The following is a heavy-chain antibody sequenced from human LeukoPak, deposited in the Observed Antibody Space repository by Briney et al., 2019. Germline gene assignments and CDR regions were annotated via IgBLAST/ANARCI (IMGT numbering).Heavy chain of an antibody. CDR3: ARDKRIQLWLPDY. CDR2: INAGNGNT. V-gene: IGHV1-3*01. J-gene: IGHJ4*02. CDR1: GYTFTSYA. Sequence: GASVKVSCKASGYTFTSYAMHWVRQAPGQRLEWMGWINAGNGNTKYSQKFQGRVTITRDTSASTAYMELSSLRSEDTAVYYCARDKRIQLWLPDYWGQGTLVTVSS. D-gene: IGHD5-18*01.